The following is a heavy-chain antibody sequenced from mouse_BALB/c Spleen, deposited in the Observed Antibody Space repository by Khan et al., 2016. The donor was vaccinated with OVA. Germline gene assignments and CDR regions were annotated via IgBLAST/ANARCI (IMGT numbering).Heavy chain of an antibody. CDR2: IFPGSVST. V-gene: IGHV1-9*01. CDR3: ARGGYRGFAY. J-gene: IGHJ3*01. D-gene: IGHD2-2*01. Sequence: QVRLQQSGGDLMKPGASVKISCKATGYTFSSFWIEWVKQRPGHGLEWIGQIFPGSVSTTFNEKFKGKATFTVDKSSNTAYMQLSSLTSEDSAVYYGARGGYRGFAYWGQGTLVTVSA. CDR1: GYTFSSFW.